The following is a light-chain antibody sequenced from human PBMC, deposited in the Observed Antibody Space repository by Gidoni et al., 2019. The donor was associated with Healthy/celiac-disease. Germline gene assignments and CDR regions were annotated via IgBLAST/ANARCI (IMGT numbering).Light chain of an antibody. Sequence: QSVLTQPPSASGTPGQRVTISCSGSSSNIGSNYVYWYHQLPGTAPKLLSYRNNQRPSGVPDRFSGSKSGTSASLAISGLRSEDEADYYCAAWDDSLSGLVFGGGTKLTVL. CDR3: AAWDDSLSGLV. J-gene: IGLJ3*02. CDR2: RNN. CDR1: SSNIGSNY. V-gene: IGLV1-47*01.